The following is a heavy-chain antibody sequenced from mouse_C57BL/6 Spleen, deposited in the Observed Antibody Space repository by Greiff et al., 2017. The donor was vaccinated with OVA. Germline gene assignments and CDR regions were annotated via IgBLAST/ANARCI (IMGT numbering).Heavy chain of an antibody. J-gene: IGHJ4*01. V-gene: IGHV2-3*01. Sequence: VQLVESGPGLVAPSPSLTISCPASGFSFTSYGVSWVRQPPGKGLEWLGLIRGDGSTNSHSALKYKLSSSENKTESQAFFKLNRLQTDDTATYYCDKFDVNYCYGRSYAYAMDDWGQGTSVTVSS. CDR2: IRGDGST. CDR3: DKFDVNYCYGRSYAYAMDD. CDR1: GFSFTSYG. D-gene: IGHD1-1*01.